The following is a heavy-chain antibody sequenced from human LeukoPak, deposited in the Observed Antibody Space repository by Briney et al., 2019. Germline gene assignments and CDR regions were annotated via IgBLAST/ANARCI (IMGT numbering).Heavy chain of an antibody. Sequence: KPSETLSLTCAVYGGSFSGYYWSWIRQPPGKGLEWIGEINHSGSTNYNPYLKSRVTISVDTSKNQFSLKLSSVTAADTAVYYCARESGMYYCDSSGYYRDYWGQGTLVTVSS. D-gene: IGHD3-22*01. J-gene: IGHJ4*02. CDR2: INHSGST. CDR3: ARESGMYYCDSSGYYRDY. V-gene: IGHV4-34*01. CDR1: GGSFSGYY.